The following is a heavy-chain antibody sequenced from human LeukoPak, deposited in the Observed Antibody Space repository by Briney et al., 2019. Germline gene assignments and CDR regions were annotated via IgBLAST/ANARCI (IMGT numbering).Heavy chain of an antibody. J-gene: IGHJ3*02. CDR3: AREAGNAFDI. V-gene: IGHV3-7*01. CDR1: GFTFSSYW. CDR2: IKQDGSEK. D-gene: IGHD6-25*01. Sequence: GGSLRLSCVASGFTFSSYWMSWVRQAPGKGLEWVANIKQDGSEKYYVDSVKGRFTISRDNAKNSLYLQMNSLRAEDTAVYYCAREAGNAFDIWGQGTMVTVSS.